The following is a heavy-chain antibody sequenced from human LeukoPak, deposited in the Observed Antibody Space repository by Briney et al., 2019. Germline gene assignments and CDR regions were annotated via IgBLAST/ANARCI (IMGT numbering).Heavy chain of an antibody. V-gene: IGHV3-23*01. J-gene: IGHJ4*02. CDR1: GFTFSTYA. D-gene: IGHD6-19*01. CDR2: ISGSGDGT. Sequence: GGSLRLSCAASGFTFSTYAMSWVRQAPGKGLEWVSAISGSGDGTYYADSVKGRFAISRDNSRNTVFLQINSLRAEDTAVYYCAREPRLAVYWGQGTLVTVSS. CDR3: AREPRLAVY.